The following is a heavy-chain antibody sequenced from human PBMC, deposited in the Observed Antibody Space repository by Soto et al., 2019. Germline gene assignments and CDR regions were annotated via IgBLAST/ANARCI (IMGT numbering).Heavy chain of an antibody. CDR2: IIPIFGTA. V-gene: IGHV1-69*12. Sequence: QVQLVQSGAEVKKPGSSVKVTCKASGGTFSSNAISWVRQAPGQGLEWMGGIIPIFGTAHYAQKFQGRVTITADESTSTASMELSSLKSEDTAVYYCATGGRGYSSGPRFYFGFWGQGTLVTVSS. D-gene: IGHD5-18*01. CDR1: GGTFSSNA. CDR3: ATGGRGYSSGPRFYFGF. J-gene: IGHJ4*02.